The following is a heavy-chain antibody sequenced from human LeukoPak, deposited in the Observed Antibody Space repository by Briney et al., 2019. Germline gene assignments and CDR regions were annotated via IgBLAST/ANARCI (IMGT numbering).Heavy chain of an antibody. V-gene: IGHV3-30*19. CDR2: IAYDGSNK. J-gene: IGHJ4*02. CDR3: AKDSGSYSPIDY. CDR1: GFTFSSYG. D-gene: IGHD1-26*01. Sequence: GGSLRLSCAASGFTFSSYGMHWVRQAPGKGLEWVAVIAYDGSNKYYADSVKGRFTISRDNSKNTLYLQMNSLRAEDTAVYYCAKDSGSYSPIDYWGQGTLVTVSS.